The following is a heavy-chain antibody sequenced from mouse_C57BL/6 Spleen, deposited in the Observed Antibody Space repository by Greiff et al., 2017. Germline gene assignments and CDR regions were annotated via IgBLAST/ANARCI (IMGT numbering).Heavy chain of an antibody. CDR1: GFNIKDYY. J-gene: IGHJ3*01. Sequence: VQLQQSGAELVKPGASVKLSCTASGFNIKDYYMHWVKQRTEQGLEWIGRIVPEDGETKYAPKFPGKATITADTSSNTAYLQLSSLTSEDTAVYYCALGSGYVGFAYWGQGTLVTVSA. V-gene: IGHV14-2*01. D-gene: IGHD3-2*02. CDR3: ALGSGYVGFAY. CDR2: IVPEDGET.